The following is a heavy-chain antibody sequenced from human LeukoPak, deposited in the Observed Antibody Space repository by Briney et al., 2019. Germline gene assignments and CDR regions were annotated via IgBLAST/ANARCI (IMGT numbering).Heavy chain of an antibody. J-gene: IGHJ3*02. V-gene: IGHV1-18*01. D-gene: IGHD2-2*01. CDR1: GYTFTSYG. Sequence: ASVKVSCKASGYTFTSYGISWVRQAPGQGLEWMGWISAYDGNTNYAQKLQGRVTMTTDTSTSTAYMELRSLRSDDTAVYYCARGSGVGVPAALDAFDIWGQGTMVTVSS. CDR2: ISAYDGNT. CDR3: ARGSGVGVPAALDAFDI.